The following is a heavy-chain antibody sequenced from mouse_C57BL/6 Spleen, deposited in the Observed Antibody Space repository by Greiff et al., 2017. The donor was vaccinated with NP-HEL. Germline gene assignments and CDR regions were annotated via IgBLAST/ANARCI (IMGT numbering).Heavy chain of an antibody. CDR3: ASLLWMDY. CDR2: INPSSGYT. J-gene: IGHJ4*01. CDR1: GYTFTSYW. V-gene: IGHV1-7*01. Sequence: VQLQQSGAELAKPGASVKLSCTASGYTFTSYWMHWVKQRPGQGLEWIGYINPSSGYTKYNQKFKDKATLTADKSSITAYMQLSSLTYEDSAVYYCASLLWMDYWGQGTSVTVSS. D-gene: IGHD1-1*01.